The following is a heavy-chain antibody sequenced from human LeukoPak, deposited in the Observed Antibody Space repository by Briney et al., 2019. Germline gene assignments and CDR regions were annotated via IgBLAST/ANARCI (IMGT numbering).Heavy chain of an antibody. CDR3: ARRGGLQLWSYYYYYGMDV. Sequence: SETLSLTCAVYGGSFSGYYWSWIRQPPGKGLEWIGEINHSGSTNYNPSLKSRVTISVDTSKNQFSLKLSSVTAADTAVYYCARRGGLQLWSYYYYYGMDVWGQRTTVTVSS. CDR1: GGSFSGYY. CDR2: INHSGST. V-gene: IGHV4-34*01. J-gene: IGHJ6*02. D-gene: IGHD5-18*01.